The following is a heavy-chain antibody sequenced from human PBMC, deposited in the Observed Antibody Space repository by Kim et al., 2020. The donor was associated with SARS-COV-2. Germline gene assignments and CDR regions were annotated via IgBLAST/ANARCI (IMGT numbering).Heavy chain of an antibody. CDR3: ARMVGSSWHPYYYYGMDV. V-gene: IGHV4-31*03. Sequence: SETLSLTCTVSGGSISSGGYYWSWIRQHPGKGLEWIGYIYYSGSTYYNPSLKSRVTISVDTSKNQFSLKLSSVTAADTAVYYCARMVGSSWHPYYYYGMDVWGQGTTVTVSS. D-gene: IGHD6-13*01. CDR1: GGSISSGGYY. CDR2: IYYSGST. J-gene: IGHJ6*02.